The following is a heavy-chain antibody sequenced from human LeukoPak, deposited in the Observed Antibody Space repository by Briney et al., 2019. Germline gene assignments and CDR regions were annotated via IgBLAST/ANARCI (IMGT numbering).Heavy chain of an antibody. CDR2: IYYSGKT. D-gene: IGHD3-22*01. CDR1: GGSISGHY. Sequence: PSETLSLTCAVSGGSISGHYRSWIRQPPGKGLEWIGYIYYSGKTYYSSSLRSRVTISLDTSNNHFSLRLTSVPAADTAVYYCARLLDNDRSGDPDTFDMWGQGTMVTVSS. V-gene: IGHV4-59*11. J-gene: IGHJ3*02. CDR3: ARLLDNDRSGDPDTFDM.